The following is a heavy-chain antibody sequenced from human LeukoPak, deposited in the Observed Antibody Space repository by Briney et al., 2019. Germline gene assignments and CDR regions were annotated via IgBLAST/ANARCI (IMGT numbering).Heavy chain of an antibody. V-gene: IGHV3-23*01. CDR3: AKNVGLGYCSSTSCPIDP. J-gene: IGHJ5*02. CDR1: GFTFSNYA. Sequence: GGSLRLSCAASGFTFSNYAMSWVRQAPGEGLEWVSAISGSDGGTHYADSVKGRFTISRDNSKNTLFLQMNSLRAEDTAVYYCAKNVGLGYCSSTSCPIDPWGQGTLVTVSS. D-gene: IGHD2-2*01. CDR2: ISGSDGGT.